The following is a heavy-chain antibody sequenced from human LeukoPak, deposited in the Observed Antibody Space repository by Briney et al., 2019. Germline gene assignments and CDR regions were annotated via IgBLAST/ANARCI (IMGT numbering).Heavy chain of an antibody. CDR1: GYTLPELS. V-gene: IGHV1-24*01. Sequence: ASVQVSCKVSGYTLPELSMHWVRQAPGKGLGWMGGFDPEDGETIYAQKLQGRVTMTEDTSTDTAYMELSSLRSEDTAVYYCAATQRYFDWLSHFDYWGQGTLVTVSS. J-gene: IGHJ4*02. CDR2: FDPEDGET. D-gene: IGHD3-9*01. CDR3: AATQRYFDWLSHFDY.